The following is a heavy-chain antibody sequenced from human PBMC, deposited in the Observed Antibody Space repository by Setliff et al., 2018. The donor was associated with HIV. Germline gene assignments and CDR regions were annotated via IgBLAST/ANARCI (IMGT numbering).Heavy chain of an antibody. Sequence: GASVKVSCKVSGYTLTELSMHWVRQAPGKGLEWMGSFDPDDGETVYAQQFQGRVTMTEDTSTDTAYMELTSLRSEDTAMYYCAPVSSGWFDPWGQGTLVTVSS. CDR1: GYTLTELS. V-gene: IGHV1-24*01. J-gene: IGHJ5*02. D-gene: IGHD6-25*01. CDR3: APVSSGWFDP. CDR2: FDPDDGET.